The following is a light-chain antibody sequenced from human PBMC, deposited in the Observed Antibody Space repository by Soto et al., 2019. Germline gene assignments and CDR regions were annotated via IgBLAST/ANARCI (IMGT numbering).Light chain of an antibody. CDR1: QSVSSSY. V-gene: IGKV3D-20*01. J-gene: IGKJ5*01. CDR2: DAS. Sequence: SVCPHAPATLSLSPLQRATLAGVASQSVSSSYLACYQQTPGLAPRLLIYDASSRATGIPDRFSGSGSGTDFTLTISRLEPEDFAVYYCQQYGSPPITFGQGTRLEIK. CDR3: QQYGSPPIT.